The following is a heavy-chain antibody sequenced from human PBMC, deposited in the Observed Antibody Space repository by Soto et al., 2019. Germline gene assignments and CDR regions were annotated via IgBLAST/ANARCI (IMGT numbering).Heavy chain of an antibody. V-gene: IGHV3-30-3*01. CDR1: GFTFRRFA. CDR2: ISKDGSVK. Sequence: QVQLVESGGGVVQPGGSLSVSCAASGFTFRRFAIHWVRKAPGKGLEWVAVISKDGSVKYSADSVKGRVTISRDNSESTLFLQMNSLTNEDTAVYHCARSRSGAVPDSLGFWGQGTLVTVAS. CDR3: ARSRSGAVPDSLGF. D-gene: IGHD3-10*01. J-gene: IGHJ4*02.